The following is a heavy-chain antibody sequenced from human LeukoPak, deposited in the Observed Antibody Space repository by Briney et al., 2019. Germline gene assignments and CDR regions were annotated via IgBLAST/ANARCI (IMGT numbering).Heavy chain of an antibody. CDR2: IYYSGST. CDR3: ARSDWTYYYDK. CDR1: GGSFSGYY. D-gene: IGHD3-22*01. J-gene: IGHJ4*02. Sequence: PSETLSLTCAVYGGSFSGYYWSWIRQPPGKGLEWIGYIYYSGSTNYNPSLKSRVTISVDTSKNQFSLKLSSVTAADTAVYYCARSDWTYYYDKWGQGTLVTVSS. V-gene: IGHV4-59*01.